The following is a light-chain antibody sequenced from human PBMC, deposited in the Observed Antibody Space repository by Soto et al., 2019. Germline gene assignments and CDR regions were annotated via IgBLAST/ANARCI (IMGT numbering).Light chain of an antibody. CDR1: QSVSSY. CDR2: DAS. CDR3: QQRCTWWT. Sequence: EIVLPQSPATLSLCPGERATLSCRASQSVSSYLAWYQQKPGQAPRLHIYDASNSATGIPARFSGSGSGTDFTLTISRLEPEDCTVYYCQQRCTWWTFGRVTKVEIK. J-gene: IGKJ1*01. V-gene: IGKV3-11*01.